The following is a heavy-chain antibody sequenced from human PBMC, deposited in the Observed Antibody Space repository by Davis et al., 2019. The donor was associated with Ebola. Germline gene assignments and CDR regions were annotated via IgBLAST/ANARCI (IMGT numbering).Heavy chain of an antibody. J-gene: IGHJ6*02. V-gene: IGHV3-21*04. CDR3: ARVRTKWDSSQNYGMDV. CDR2: ISSSSSYI. CDR1: RFTFSSYS. D-gene: IGHD1-26*01. Sequence: GESLKISCAASRFTFSSYSMNWVRQAPGKGLEWVSSISSSSSYIYYADSVKGRFSISRDNSKDTLYLQMNSLRGEDTAVYYCARVRTKWDSSQNYGMDVWGQGTTVTVSS.